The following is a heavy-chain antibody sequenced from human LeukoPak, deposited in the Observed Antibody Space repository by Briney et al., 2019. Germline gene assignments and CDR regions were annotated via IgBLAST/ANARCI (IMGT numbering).Heavy chain of an antibody. V-gene: IGHV1-3*01. Sequence: VASVKISCKASGYTFSNYAIRWVRQAPGQRLEWVGWISGGNGKPKYSPKFQGRVTITRDTSATTDYMELSSLNSEDTGVYYCARDGIVGATDWGQGTLVTVSS. CDR1: GYTFSNYA. D-gene: IGHD1-26*01. CDR2: ISGGNGKP. CDR3: ARDGIVGATD. J-gene: IGHJ4*02.